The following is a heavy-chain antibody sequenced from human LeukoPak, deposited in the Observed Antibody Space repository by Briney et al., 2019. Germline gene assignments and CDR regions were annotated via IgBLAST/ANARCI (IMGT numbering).Heavy chain of an antibody. CDR2: INTKSGRT. J-gene: IGHJ5*02. CDR3: ARADFIDAGPYLIGP. CDR1: GYSFTDYY. Sequence: ASVKVSCKTSGYSFTDYYIHWVRQAPGQGLEWMGWINTKSGRTSSARKFQGRVTMTRDPSITTVYMNMAWLTSDDTAIYFCARADFIDAGPYLIGPWGQGTLVTVSS. D-gene: IGHD3-3*01. V-gene: IGHV1-2*02.